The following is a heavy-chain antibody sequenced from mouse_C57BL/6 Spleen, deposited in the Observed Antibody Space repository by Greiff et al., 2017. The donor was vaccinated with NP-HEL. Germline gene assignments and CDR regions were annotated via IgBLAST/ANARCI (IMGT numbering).Heavy chain of an antibody. J-gene: IGHJ4*01. D-gene: IGHD1-1*01. V-gene: IGHV3-8*01. CDR1: GYSITSDY. CDR2: ISYSGST. Sequence: DVKLVESGPGLAKPSQTLSLTCSVTGYSITSDYWNWIRKFPGNKLEYMGYISYSGSTYYNPSLKSRISITRDTSKNQYYLQLNSVTTEDTATYYCARWRGSSYGAMDYWGQGTSVTVSS. CDR3: ARWRGSSYGAMDY.